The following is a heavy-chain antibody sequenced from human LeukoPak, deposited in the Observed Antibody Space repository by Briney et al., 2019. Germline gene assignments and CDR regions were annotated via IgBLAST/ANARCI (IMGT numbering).Heavy chain of an antibody. CDR2: IYHNGKT. CDR3: ARMYGWIKPYGMDV. V-gene: IGHV4-38-2*02. Sequence: SETLSLTCTVSGYPISSGYYWSWLRQPPGKGLEWIGSIYHNGKTYYNPSLRDRVTMSVDASTNQFSLKVSPVTAADTAVYYCARMYGWIKPYGMDVWGQGTTVTVSS. CDR1: GYPISSGYY. D-gene: IGHD2-8*02. J-gene: IGHJ6*02.